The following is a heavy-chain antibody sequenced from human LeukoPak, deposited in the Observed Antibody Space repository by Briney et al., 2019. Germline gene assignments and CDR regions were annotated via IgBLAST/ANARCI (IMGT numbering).Heavy chain of an antibody. D-gene: IGHD5-18*01. Sequence: GGSLRLSCAASGFTFDDYAMRWVRQAPGKGLEWVSGISWNSGSIGYADSVKGRFTISRDNAKNSLYLQMNSLRAEDTALYYCAKGYSYGYVIDYWGQGTLVTVSS. J-gene: IGHJ4*02. CDR2: ISWNSGSI. CDR3: AKGYSYGYVIDY. CDR1: GFTFDDYA. V-gene: IGHV3-9*01.